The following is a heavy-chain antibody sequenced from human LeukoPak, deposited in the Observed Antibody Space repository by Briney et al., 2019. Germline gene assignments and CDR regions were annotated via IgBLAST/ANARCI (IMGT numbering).Heavy chain of an antibody. CDR2: LSGSGGST. CDR3: VPASIAAIDY. Sequence: GGSLRLYCAASGFTFSSYAMSWVRQAPGKGLEWVSALSGSGGSTYYADSVKGRFTISRDNSKNTLYLQMNSLRAEDTAVYYCVPASIAAIDYWGQGTLVTVSS. J-gene: IGHJ4*02. V-gene: IGHV3-23*01. D-gene: IGHD6-6*01. CDR1: GFTFSSYA.